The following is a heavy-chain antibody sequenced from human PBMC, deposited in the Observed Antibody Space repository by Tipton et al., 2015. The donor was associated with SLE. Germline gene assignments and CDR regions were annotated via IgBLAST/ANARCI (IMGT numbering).Heavy chain of an antibody. Sequence: TLSLTCTVSGGSISSYYWSWIRQPPGKGLEWIGYIYYSGSTNYNPSLKSRVTMSVDTSKNQFSLNLRSVTASDAAVYYCASGGGNYYFDVWGQGTRVTVSS. D-gene: IGHD3-16*01. CDR3: ASGGGNYYFDV. CDR1: GGSISSYY. V-gene: IGHV4-59*08. J-gene: IGHJ4*02. CDR2: IYYSGST.